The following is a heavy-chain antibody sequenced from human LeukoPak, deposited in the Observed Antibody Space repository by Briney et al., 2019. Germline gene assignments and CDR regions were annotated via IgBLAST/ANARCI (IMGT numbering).Heavy chain of an antibody. Sequence: RSETLSLTCAVYGGSFSGYYWSWIRQPPGKGLEWIGEINHSGSTNYNPSLKSRVTISVDTSKNQFSLKLSSVTAADTAVYYCARLDSSSWYLAYYYYYMDVWGKGTTVTVSS. V-gene: IGHV4-34*01. J-gene: IGHJ6*03. CDR2: INHSGST. CDR3: ARLDSSSWYLAYYYYYMDV. CDR1: GGSFSGYY. D-gene: IGHD6-13*01.